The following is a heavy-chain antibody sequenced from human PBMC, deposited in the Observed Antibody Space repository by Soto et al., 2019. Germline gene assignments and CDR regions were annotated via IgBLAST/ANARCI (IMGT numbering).Heavy chain of an antibody. CDR1: CGSFSGYY. J-gene: IGHJ4*02. D-gene: IGHD6-19*01. Sequence: LXLTCAVYCGSFSGYYWSWIRQPPGKGLEWIGEINHSGSTNYNPSLKSRVTISVDTSKNQFSLKLSSVTAADTAVYYCARGKHSSGWYGFDYWGQGTLVTVSS. V-gene: IGHV4-34*01. CDR2: INHSGST. CDR3: ARGKHSSGWYGFDY.